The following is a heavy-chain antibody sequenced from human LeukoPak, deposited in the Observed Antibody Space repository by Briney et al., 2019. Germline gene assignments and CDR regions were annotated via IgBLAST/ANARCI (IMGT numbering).Heavy chain of an antibody. CDR2: ISAYSGNT. Sequence: GASVEVSCKASGYTFTSYGISWVRQAPGQGLEWMGSISAYSGNTNYAQRLQGRVTVTTDTSTSTAYMEVRSLRSDDTAVYYCTRWLQRAPLFDWGQGTLVTVSS. J-gene: IGHJ4*02. V-gene: IGHV1-18*01. CDR3: TRWLQRAPLFD. CDR1: GYTFTSYG. D-gene: IGHD5-24*01.